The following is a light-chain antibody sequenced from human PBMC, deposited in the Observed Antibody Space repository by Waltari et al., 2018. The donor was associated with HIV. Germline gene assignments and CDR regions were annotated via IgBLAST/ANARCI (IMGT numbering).Light chain of an antibody. Sequence: SSELTQDPAVSVALGQTIRITCQGDNLRNYFASLYQQRPGQAPLLVIYGAGNRPSGIPDRFSGSSSGNTASLTITGAQAEDEADYFCNSRDYSGRRYVFGPGTRVSVL. CDR3: NSRDYSGRRYV. CDR1: NLRNYF. J-gene: IGLJ1*01. CDR2: GAG. V-gene: IGLV3-19*01.